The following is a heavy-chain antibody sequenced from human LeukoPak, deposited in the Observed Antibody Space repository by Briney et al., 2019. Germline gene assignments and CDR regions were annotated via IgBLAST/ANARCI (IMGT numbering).Heavy chain of an antibody. CDR1: GYSFTSYW. D-gene: IGHD3-9*01. J-gene: IGHJ4*02. Sequence: GESLKISCKGSGYSFTSYWIGWVRQMPGKGLEWMGIIYPGDSDTRYSPSFQGQVTISADKSISTAHLQWSSLKASDTAMYYCARQKGILTGYYTSGFDYWGQGTLVTVSS. V-gene: IGHV5-51*01. CDR3: ARQKGILTGYYTSGFDY. CDR2: IYPGDSDT.